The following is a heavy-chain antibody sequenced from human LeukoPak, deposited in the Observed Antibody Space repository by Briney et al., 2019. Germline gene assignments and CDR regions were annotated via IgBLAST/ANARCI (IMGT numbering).Heavy chain of an antibody. V-gene: IGHV1-18*04. CDR3: ARDRLSSSDRGGGYAFDI. CDR1: GYTFTGYY. D-gene: IGHD6-19*01. CDR2: ISGYNGKT. Sequence: ASVKVSCKASGYTFTGYYMHWVRQAPGQGLEWMGWISGYNGKTNYAQKLQGRVTMTTDTSTSTAYMELRSLRSDDTAVYYCARDRLSSSDRGGGYAFDIWGQGTMVAVSS. J-gene: IGHJ3*02.